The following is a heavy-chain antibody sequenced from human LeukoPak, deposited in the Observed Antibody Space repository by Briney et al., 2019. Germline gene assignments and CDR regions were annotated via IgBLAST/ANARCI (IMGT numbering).Heavy chain of an antibody. J-gene: IGHJ4*02. CDR3: AKAVWNGRLSCYFDY. CDR2: ISESGGYT. Sequence: GGSLRLSCAASGFTFSNYAVSWVRQAPGKGLECVSVISESGGYTSYADSVKGRFTISRDTSNNTLYLEMNSLRADDTAVYYCAKAVWNGRLSCYFDYWGQGTLVTVSS. D-gene: IGHD1-1*01. V-gene: IGHV3-23*01. CDR1: GFTFSNYA.